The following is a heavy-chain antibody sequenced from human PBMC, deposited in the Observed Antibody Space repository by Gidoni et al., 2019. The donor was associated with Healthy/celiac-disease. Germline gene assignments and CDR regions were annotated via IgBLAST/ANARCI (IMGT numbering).Heavy chain of an antibody. J-gene: IGHJ4*01. CDR2: IWYDGSNK. CDR3: ARGPSGSQRTFLVDY. D-gene: IGHD1-26*01. Sequence: QVQLVESGGGVVQPGRSLRLSCAASGFTFSSYGMHWVRQAPGKGLEWVAVIWYDGSNKYYADSVKGRFTISRDNSKNTLYLQMNSLRAEDTAVYYCARGPSGSQRTFLVDYWGQEPWSPSPQ. CDR1: GFTFSSYG. V-gene: IGHV3-33*01.